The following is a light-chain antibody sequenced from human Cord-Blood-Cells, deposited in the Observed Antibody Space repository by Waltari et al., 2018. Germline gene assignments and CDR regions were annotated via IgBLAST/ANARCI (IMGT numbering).Light chain of an antibody. CDR3: QEYYSTPWT. CDR1: QGISNS. V-gene: IGKV1-NL1*01. J-gene: IGKJ1*01. Sequence: DLQMTQSPSSLSASVGDRVTITCRASQGISNSLVWYQQKPGKAPKLLLYAASRLESGVPSRFSGSGSGTDYTLTSSSLQPEDIATYYCQEYYSTPWTFGQGTKVEIK. CDR2: AAS.